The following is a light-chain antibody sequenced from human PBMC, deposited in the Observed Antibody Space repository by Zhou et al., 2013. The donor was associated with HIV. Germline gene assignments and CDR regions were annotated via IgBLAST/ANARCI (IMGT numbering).Light chain of an antibody. V-gene: IGKV3-20*01. CDR3: QQYRHSPYT. CDR2: AAS. CDR1: QSIGSTY. Sequence: EVMLTQSPDTLSLSPGERVTLSCRASQSIGSTYLAWYQQKPGQAPRLLIYAASSRPTGIPDKFSGSGSGTDFSLTISRLEPEDFAVYYCQQYRHSPYTFGQGTKLEIK. J-gene: IGKJ2*01.